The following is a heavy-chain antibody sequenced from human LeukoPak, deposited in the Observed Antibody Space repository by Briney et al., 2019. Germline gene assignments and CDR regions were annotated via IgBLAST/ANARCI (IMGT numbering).Heavy chain of an antibody. J-gene: IGHJ4*02. D-gene: IGHD3-10*01. CDR3: TTEGRVRGVIPFDY. Sequence: SGGSLRLSCAASGFTFSNAWMSWVRQAPGKGLEWVGRLKSKTDGGTTDYAAPVKGRFTISRDDSKNTLYLQMNSLKTEDTAVYYCTTEGRVRGVIPFDYWGQGTLVTVSS. V-gene: IGHV3-15*01. CDR1: GFTFSNAW. CDR2: LKSKTDGGTT.